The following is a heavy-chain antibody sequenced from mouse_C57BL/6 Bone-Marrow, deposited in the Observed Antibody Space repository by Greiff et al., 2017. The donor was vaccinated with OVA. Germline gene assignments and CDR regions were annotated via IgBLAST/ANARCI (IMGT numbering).Heavy chain of an antibody. CDR1: GYTFTDYE. D-gene: IGHD2-5*01. V-gene: IGHV1-15*01. Sequence: QVHVKQSGAELVRPGASVTLSCKASGYTFTDYEMHWVKQTPVHGLEWIGAIDPETGGTAYNQKFKGKAILTADKSSSTAYMEPRSLTSEDSAVYYCTRGYSNYYAMDYWGRGTSVTVSS. CDR2: IDPETGGT. CDR3: TRGYSNYYAMDY. J-gene: IGHJ4*01.